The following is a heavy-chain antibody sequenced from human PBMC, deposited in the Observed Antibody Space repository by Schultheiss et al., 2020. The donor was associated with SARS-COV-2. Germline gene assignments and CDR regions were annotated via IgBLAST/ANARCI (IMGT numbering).Heavy chain of an antibody. V-gene: IGHV3-30*03. CDR3: ATEYQFRSPPYNFHY. Sequence: LKISCAASGFTFSSYGMHWVRQAPGKGLEWVAVISYDGSNKYYADSVKGRFTISRDNAKNSLYLQMNNLRGEDTAVYYCATEYQFRSPPYNFHYWGQGTLVTVSS. CDR2: ISYDGSNK. J-gene: IGHJ4*02. CDR1: GFTFSSYG. D-gene: IGHD2-2*01.